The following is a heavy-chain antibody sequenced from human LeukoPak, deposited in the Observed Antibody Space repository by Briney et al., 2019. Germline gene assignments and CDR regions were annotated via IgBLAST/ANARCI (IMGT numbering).Heavy chain of an antibody. CDR1: GFTFSAYS. J-gene: IGHJ4*02. CDR3: ARSRSGNYFDY. Sequence: GGSLRLYCAGTGFTFSAYSLNWVRQAPGKGLEWVSYISSGAGDTYYADSVKGRFTISRDNAQNSLYLQMNGLRDEDTAVYHCARSRSGNYFDYWGQGTLVSVSS. CDR2: ISSGAGDT. V-gene: IGHV3-48*02. D-gene: IGHD1-26*01.